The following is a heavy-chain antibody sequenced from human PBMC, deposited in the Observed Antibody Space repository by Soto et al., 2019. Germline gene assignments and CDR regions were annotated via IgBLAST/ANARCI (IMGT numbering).Heavy chain of an antibody. Sequence: QVQLVQSGAEVKKPGASVKVSCKASGYTFTSYGISWVRQAPGQGLEWMGWISAYNGNTNYAQKLQGRVTMTTDTSTSTAYMELRSLRSDDTAVYYCARDWCSGGSCCSSDAFDIWGQGTMVTVSS. D-gene: IGHD2-15*01. CDR3: ARDWCSGGSCCSSDAFDI. CDR2: ISAYNGNT. J-gene: IGHJ3*02. V-gene: IGHV1-18*01. CDR1: GYTFTSYG.